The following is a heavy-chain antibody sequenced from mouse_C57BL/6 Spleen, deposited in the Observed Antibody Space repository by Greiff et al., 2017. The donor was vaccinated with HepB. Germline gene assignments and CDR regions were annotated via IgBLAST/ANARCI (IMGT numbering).Heavy chain of an antibody. CDR2: IYPGDGDT. V-gene: IGHV1-82*01. CDR1: GYAFSSSW. D-gene: IGHD1-1*01. Sequence: QVQLQQSGPELVKPGASVKISCKASGYAFSSSWMNWVKQRPGKGLEWIGRIYPGDGDTNYNGKFKGKATLTADKSSSTASMQLSSLTSEDSAVYFCARREGFITTVVGYFDVWGTGTTVTVSS. CDR3: ARREGFITTVVGYFDV. J-gene: IGHJ1*03.